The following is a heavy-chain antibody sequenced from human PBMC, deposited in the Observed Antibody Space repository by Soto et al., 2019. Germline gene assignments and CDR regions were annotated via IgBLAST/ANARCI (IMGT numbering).Heavy chain of an antibody. CDR1: GGTFSRYT. CDR2: ITPMFGTP. Sequence: QVQLVQSGAEVKKPGSSVKVSCKASGGTFSRYTITWVRQAPGQGLEWMGGITPMFGTPNYAQKFQGRVTITADASTSTVYMELSSLTSEDTALYYCARDGTLYDSSAYYYLYWGQGTLVTVSS. D-gene: IGHD3-22*01. CDR3: ARDGTLYDSSAYYYLY. V-gene: IGHV1-69*01. J-gene: IGHJ4*02.